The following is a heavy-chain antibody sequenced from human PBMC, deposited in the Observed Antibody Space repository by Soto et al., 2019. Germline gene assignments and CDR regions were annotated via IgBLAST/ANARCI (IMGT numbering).Heavy chain of an antibody. D-gene: IGHD6-19*01. J-gene: IGHJ4*02. CDR2: ISGGADST. V-gene: IGHV3-23*01. CDR3: AKATGYSSGWCNY. CDR1: GFAFSSFA. Sequence: GGSLRLSCAASGFAFSSFAMTWVRQAPGKGLEWVSTISGGADSTYYADSVKGRFTISRDSSKNTLYIQMNNLRAEDTAVYYCAKATGYSSGWCNYWGQGTLVTVSS.